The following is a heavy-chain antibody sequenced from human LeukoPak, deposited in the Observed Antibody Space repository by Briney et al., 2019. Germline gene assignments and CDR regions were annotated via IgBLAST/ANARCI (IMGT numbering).Heavy chain of an antibody. CDR1: GDSVSNKDAA. J-gene: IGHJ4*02. CDR3: GRTVGYFDY. CDR2: TFYRSKWYN. Sequence: SQTLSLTCAISGDSVSNKDAAWNWIRESPSRGLEWPGRTFYRSKWYNDYAVSVKGRIIVSADTSKDQFSLHLNSVTPDDTAVYYCGRTVGYFDYWGQGILVTVSS. V-gene: IGHV6-1*01. D-gene: IGHD2-15*01.